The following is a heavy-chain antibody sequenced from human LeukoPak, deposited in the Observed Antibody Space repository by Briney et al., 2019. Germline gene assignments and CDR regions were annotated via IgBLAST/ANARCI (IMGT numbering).Heavy chain of an antibody. D-gene: IGHD6-6*01. V-gene: IGHV4-39*01. J-gene: IGHJ5*02. CDR2: IYYSGNT. Sequence: PSETLSLTCTLSGGSISSSSYYWAWIRQPPGRGLEWIGNIYYSGNTYYSPSLKSRVTIFVDTFMNQFSLRLSSVTAADTAVYYCARYSSSSGWFDPWGQGTLVTVSS. CDR1: GGSISSSSYY. CDR3: ARYSSSSGWFDP.